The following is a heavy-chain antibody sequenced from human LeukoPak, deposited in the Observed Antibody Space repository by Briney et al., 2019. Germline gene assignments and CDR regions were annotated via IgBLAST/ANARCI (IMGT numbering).Heavy chain of an antibody. D-gene: IGHD3-10*01. CDR3: ARNVTAGFFDF. CDR1: GSSITSDFF. J-gene: IGHJ4*02. V-gene: IGHV4-38-2*01. CDR2: IYYSWGM. Sequence: SETLSLTCAVSGSSITSDFFWGWIRQPPGKGLEWIATIYYSWGMYFNPSLKSRVTISLDASKNQFSLKMTSLTAADTAIYYCARNVTAGFFDFWGQGILLTVSS.